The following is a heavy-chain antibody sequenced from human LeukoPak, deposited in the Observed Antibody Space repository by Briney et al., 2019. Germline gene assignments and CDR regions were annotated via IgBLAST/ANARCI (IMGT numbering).Heavy chain of an antibody. CDR2: IYPGDSDT. CDR3: ARHGGYSSSTRAVDY. CDR1: GYSFTSYW. Sequence: GESLKISCKGSGYSFTSYWIGWVRQMPGKGLEWMGIIYPGDSDTRYSPSFQGQVTISADKSISTAYLQWSSLKASDTAMYCCARHGGYSSSTRAVDYWGQGTLVTVSS. V-gene: IGHV5-51*01. J-gene: IGHJ4*02. D-gene: IGHD6-13*01.